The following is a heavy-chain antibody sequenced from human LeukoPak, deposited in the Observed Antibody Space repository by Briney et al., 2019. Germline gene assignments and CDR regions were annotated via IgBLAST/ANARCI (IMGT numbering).Heavy chain of an antibody. CDR2: INPSGGST. Sequence: ASVKVSCKASGYTFTSYYMHWVRQAPGQGLEWMGIINPSGGSTSYAQKFQGRVTMTRDTSTSTVYMELSSLRSEDTAVYYCARSGYCTNGVCYTGDYYYYYMDVWGKGTTVTVS. CDR1: GYTFTSYY. D-gene: IGHD2-8*01. V-gene: IGHV1-46*01. CDR3: ARSGYCTNGVCYTGDYYYYYMDV. J-gene: IGHJ6*03.